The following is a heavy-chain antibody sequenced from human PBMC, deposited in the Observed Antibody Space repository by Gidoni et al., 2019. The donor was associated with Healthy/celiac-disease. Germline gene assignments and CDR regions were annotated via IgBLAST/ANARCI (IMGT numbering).Heavy chain of an antibody. CDR1: GYTFTGYY. CDR3: ARGGLLEGYYYYMDV. CDR2: INPNSGGT. J-gene: IGHJ6*03. D-gene: IGHD1-1*01. V-gene: IGHV1-2*04. Sequence: QVQLVQSGAEVKKPGASVKVYCKAAGYTFTGYYMHWERQAPGQGLEWMGWINPNSGGTNYAQKFQGWVTMTRDTSISTAYMELSRLRSDDTAVYYCARGGLLEGYYYYMDVWGKGTTVTVSS.